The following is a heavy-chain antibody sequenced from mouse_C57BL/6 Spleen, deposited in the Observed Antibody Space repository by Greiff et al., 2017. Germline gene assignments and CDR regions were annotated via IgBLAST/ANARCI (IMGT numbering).Heavy chain of an antibody. V-gene: IGHV5-16*01. CDR1: GFTFSDYY. CDR2: INYDGSST. CDR3: ARDRNYYGSSGFAY. J-gene: IGHJ3*01. Sequence: EVKVVESEGGLVQPGSSMKLSCTASGFTFSDYYMAWVRQVPEKGLEWVANINYDGSSTYYLDSLKSRFIISRDNAKNILYLQMSSLKSEDTATYYCARDRNYYGSSGFAYWGQGTLVTVSA. D-gene: IGHD1-1*01.